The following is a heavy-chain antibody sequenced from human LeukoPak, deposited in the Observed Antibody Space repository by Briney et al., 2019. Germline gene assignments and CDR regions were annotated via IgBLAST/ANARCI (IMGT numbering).Heavy chain of an antibody. CDR3: AKMPVSYSSGWSTFDY. D-gene: IGHD6-19*01. Sequence: GGSLRLSCAASGFTFSSYAMSWVRQAPGKGLEWVSAISGSGGNTYYADSVKGRFTISRDNSKNTLYLQMNSLRAEDTAIYYCAKMPVSYSSGWSTFDYWGQGTLVTVSS. J-gene: IGHJ4*02. CDR2: ISGSGGNT. CDR1: GFTFSSYA. V-gene: IGHV3-23*01.